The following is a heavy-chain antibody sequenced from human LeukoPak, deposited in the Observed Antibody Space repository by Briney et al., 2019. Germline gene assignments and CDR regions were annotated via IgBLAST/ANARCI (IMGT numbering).Heavy chain of an antibody. CDR2: INPNSGGT. CDR1: GYTFTGYY. V-gene: IGHV1-2*02. Sequence: ASVKVSCKASGYTFTGYYMHWVRQAPGQGLEWMGWINPNSGGTNYAQKFQGRVTMTRDTSISTAYMELSRLRSDDTAVYYCARDRSGSYHPRYFDYWGQGTLVTVSS. J-gene: IGHJ4*02. CDR3: ARDRSGSYHPRYFDY. D-gene: IGHD1-26*01.